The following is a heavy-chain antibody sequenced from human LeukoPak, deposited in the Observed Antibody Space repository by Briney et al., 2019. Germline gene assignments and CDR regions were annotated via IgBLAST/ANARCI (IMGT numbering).Heavy chain of an antibody. CDR1: GYTFTGYY. J-gene: IGHJ4*02. CDR3: ASYSGVWGSYRNPPFDY. D-gene: IGHD3-16*02. CDR2: INPNSGGT. V-gene: IGHV1-2*02. Sequence: ASVKVSCKASGYTFTGYYMHWVRQAPGQGLEWMGWINPNSGGTNYAQKFQGRVTMTRDTSISTAYMELSRLRSDDTAVYYCASYSGVWGSYRNPPFDYWGQGTLATVSS.